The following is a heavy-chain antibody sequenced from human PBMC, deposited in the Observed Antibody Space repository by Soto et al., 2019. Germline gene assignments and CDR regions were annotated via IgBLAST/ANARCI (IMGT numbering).Heavy chain of an antibody. Sequence: SLRLTCAASGFTFSSYGMHWVRQAPGKWLEWVAVISYDGSNKYYADSVKGRFTISRDNSKNTLYLQMNSLRAEDTAVYYCAKEGCSSTSCYALGYWGQGTLVPSPQ. CDR3: AKEGCSSTSCYALGY. CDR2: ISYDGSNK. J-gene: IGHJ4*02. V-gene: IGHV3-30*18. D-gene: IGHD2-2*01. CDR1: GFTFSSYG.